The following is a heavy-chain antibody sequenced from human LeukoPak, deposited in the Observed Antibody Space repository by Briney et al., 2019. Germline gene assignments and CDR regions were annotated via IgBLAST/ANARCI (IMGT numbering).Heavy chain of an antibody. J-gene: IGHJ4*02. V-gene: IGHV3-30*02. CDR3: AKGVGSSWFYFDY. Sequence: GGSLRLSCAASGFTFSSYDMHWVRQAPGKGLEWVAFIRYDGSNKYYADSVKGRFTISRDNSKNTLYLQMNSLRAEDTAVYYCAKGVGSSWFYFDYWGQGTLVTVPS. CDR1: GFTFSSYD. CDR2: IRYDGSNK. D-gene: IGHD6-13*01.